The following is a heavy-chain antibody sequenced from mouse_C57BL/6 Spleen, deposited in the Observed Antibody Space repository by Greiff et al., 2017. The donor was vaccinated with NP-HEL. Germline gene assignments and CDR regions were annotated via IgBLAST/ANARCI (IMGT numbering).Heavy chain of an antibody. J-gene: IGHJ4*01. CDR2: INYDGSST. CDR1: GFTFSDYY. CDR3: ARVNYGSNYYYAMDY. D-gene: IGHD1-1*01. V-gene: IGHV5-16*01. Sequence: EVHLVESEGGLVQPGSSMKLSCTASGFTFSDYYMAWVRQVPEKGLEWVANINYDGSSTYYLDSLKSRFIISRDNAKNILYLQMSSLKSEDTATYYCARVNYGSNYYYAMDYWGQGTSVTVSS.